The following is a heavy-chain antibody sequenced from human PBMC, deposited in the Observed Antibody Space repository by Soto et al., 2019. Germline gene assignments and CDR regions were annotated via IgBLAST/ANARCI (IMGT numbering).Heavy chain of an antibody. Sequence: GSGPTLVNPTQTLTLTCTFSGFSLNTSGMRVSWIRQPPGKALEWLARIDWDDDKFYSTSLKTRLTISKDTSKNQVVLTMTNMDPVDTATYYCARNPYYYYGMDVWGQGTTVTVSS. V-gene: IGHV2-70*04. CDR1: GFSLNTSGMR. J-gene: IGHJ6*02. CDR2: IDWDDDK. CDR3: ARNPYYYYGMDV.